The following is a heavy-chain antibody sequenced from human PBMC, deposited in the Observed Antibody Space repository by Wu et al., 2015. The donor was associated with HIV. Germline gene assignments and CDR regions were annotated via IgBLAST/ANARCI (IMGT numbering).Heavy chain of an antibody. Sequence: QVQLVQSGAEVKKPGASVKVSCKASGYTFTGYYMHWVRQAPGQGLEWMGWINPNSGGTNYAQKFQGRVTMTRDTSISTAYMELSRLRSDDTAVYYCARLQVSGWYAAAFDYWGQGTLVTVSS. CDR3: ARLQVSGWYAAAFDY. D-gene: IGHD6-19*01. CDR2: INPNSGGT. J-gene: IGHJ4*02. CDR1: GYTFTGYY. V-gene: IGHV1-2*02.